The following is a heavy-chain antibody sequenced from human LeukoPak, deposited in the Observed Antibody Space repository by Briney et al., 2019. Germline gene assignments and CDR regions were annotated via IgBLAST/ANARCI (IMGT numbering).Heavy chain of an antibody. Sequence: PSETLSLTCAASGGSISSSIYYWGWIRQPPGKGLEWIGSIYYSGSTYYNPSLKSRVTISVDTSKNQFSLKLSSVTAADTAVYYCARSVRQVVSTFDYWGQGTLVTVSS. D-gene: IGHD3-22*01. CDR2: IYYSGST. V-gene: IGHV4-39*01. J-gene: IGHJ4*02. CDR1: GGSISSSIYY. CDR3: ARSVRQVVSTFDY.